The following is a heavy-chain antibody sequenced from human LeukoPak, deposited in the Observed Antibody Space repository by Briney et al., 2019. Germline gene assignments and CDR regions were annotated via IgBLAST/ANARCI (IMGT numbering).Heavy chain of an antibody. CDR1: GYTFTSYG. Sequence: ASVKVSRKASGYTFTSYGISWVRQAPGQGLEWMGWISAYNGNTNYAQKLQGRVTMTTDTSTSTAYMELRSLRSDDTAVYYCARGAHTYYDILTGYSQTPFDPWGQGTLVTVSS. V-gene: IGHV1-18*01. CDR2: ISAYNGNT. CDR3: ARGAHTYYDILTGYSQTPFDP. D-gene: IGHD3-9*01. J-gene: IGHJ5*02.